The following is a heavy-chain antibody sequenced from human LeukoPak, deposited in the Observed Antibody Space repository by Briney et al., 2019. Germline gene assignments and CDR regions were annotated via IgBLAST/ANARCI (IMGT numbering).Heavy chain of an antibody. CDR3: ARYILRYFDWTDRNWFDP. D-gene: IGHD3-9*01. J-gene: IGHJ5*02. CDR1: GGSISSSSHF. CDR2: IYYSGST. Sequence: SETLSLTCTVSGGSISSSSHFWGWIRQPPGKGLEWIGSIYYSGSTYYNPSLKSRVTISVDTSKKQFSLKLSSVTAADTAVYYCARYILRYFDWTDRNWFDPWGQGTLVTVSS. V-gene: IGHV4-39*01.